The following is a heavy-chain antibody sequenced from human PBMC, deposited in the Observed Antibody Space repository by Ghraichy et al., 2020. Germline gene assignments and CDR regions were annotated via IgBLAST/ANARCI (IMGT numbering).Heavy chain of an antibody. Sequence: GGSLRLSCAASGFTVSSNYMSWVRQAPGKGLEWVSVIYSGGSTYYADSVKGRFTISRDNSKNTLYRQMNSLRAEDTAVYYCARLGFSGSYFGDDAFDIWGQGTMVTVSS. V-gene: IGHV3-53*01. D-gene: IGHD1-26*01. CDR3: ARLGFSGSYFGDDAFDI. CDR2: IYSGGST. CDR1: GFTVSSNY. J-gene: IGHJ3*02.